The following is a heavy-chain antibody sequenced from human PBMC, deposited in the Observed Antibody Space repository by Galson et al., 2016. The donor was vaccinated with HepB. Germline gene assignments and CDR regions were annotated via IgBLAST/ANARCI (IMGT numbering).Heavy chain of an antibody. J-gene: IGHJ5*02. CDR2: INLDGGEK. CDR3: ARVGYCSGAGCRGRDWFDP. Sequence: SLRLSCAASEFSFTDYWMTWVRQAPGKGLECLANINLDGGEKNYVDSVKGRFTISRDNAKNSVYPQINRIRAEDTALYYCARVGYCSGAGCRGRDWFDPWGQGIPVTVSS. V-gene: IGHV3-7*01. D-gene: IGHD2-15*01. CDR1: EFSFTDYW.